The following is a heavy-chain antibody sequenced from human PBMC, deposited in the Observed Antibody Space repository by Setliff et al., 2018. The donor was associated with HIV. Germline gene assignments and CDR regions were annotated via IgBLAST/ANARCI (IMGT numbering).Heavy chain of an antibody. CDR3: ARGDGSGSYTFYYYYYYMDV. CDR1: GYPFTVYY. J-gene: IGHJ6*03. CDR2: INPSSGGT. Sequence: VKVSCKASGYPFTVYYMHWVRQAPGQGLEWMGRINPSSGGTNYAQKFQGRVTMTRDTSISTAYMELSRLRSDDTAVYYCARGDGSGSYTFYYYYYYMDVWGKGTTVTVSS. D-gene: IGHD3-10*01. V-gene: IGHV1-2*06.